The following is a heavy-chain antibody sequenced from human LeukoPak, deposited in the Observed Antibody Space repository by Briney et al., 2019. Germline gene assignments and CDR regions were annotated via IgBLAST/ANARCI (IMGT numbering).Heavy chain of an antibody. V-gene: IGHV3-48*01. CDR3: ARDAYCGGDCWPHFQH. D-gene: IGHD2-21*02. Sequence: GGSLRLSCAASGFTFSSYSMNWVRQAPGKGLEWVSYISSSSSTIYYADSVKGRFTISRDNAKNSLYLQMNSLRAGDTAVYYCARDAYCGGDCWPHFQHWGQGTLVTVSS. J-gene: IGHJ1*01. CDR1: GFTFSSYS. CDR2: ISSSSSTI.